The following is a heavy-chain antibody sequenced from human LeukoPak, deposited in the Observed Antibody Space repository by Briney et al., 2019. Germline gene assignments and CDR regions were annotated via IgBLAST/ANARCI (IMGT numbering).Heavy chain of an antibody. CDR2: ISWRGRTI. J-gene: IGHJ6*02. D-gene: IGHD3-3*01. V-gene: IGHV3-48*03. CDR3: ARGITIFGVVNECAMDV. Sequence: GGSLRLSCASSGFTFSSYEMNWVRQAPGKGLEWVSYISWRGRTIYYADCVKGRFTISRDKDKTSLSLQMHSLSAEATAVYYCARGITIFGVVNECAMDVWGQGTTVTVSS. CDR1: GFTFSSYE.